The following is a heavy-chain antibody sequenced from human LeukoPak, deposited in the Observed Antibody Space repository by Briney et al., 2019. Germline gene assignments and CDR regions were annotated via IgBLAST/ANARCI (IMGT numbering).Heavy chain of an antibody. J-gene: IGHJ4*02. CDR1: GYTFTSYG. Sequence: ASVKVSCKASGYTFTSYGISWVRQAPGQGLEWMGWISAYNGNTNYAQKLQGRVTMTTDTSTSTAYMELRSLRSDDTAVYYCARRQPDYYDSSGYYIDYWGQGTLVTVSS. V-gene: IGHV1-18*01. CDR3: ARRQPDYYDSSGYYIDY. D-gene: IGHD3-22*01. CDR2: ISAYNGNT.